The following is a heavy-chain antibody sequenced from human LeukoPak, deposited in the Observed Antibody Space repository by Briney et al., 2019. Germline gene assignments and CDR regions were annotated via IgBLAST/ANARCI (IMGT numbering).Heavy chain of an antibody. J-gene: IGHJ5*02. Sequence: SESLSLTCSVSGGSITSYHWSWIRQPPGKGLEWIGYISYSGSTNYNPSLKSRVTISLDTSKNQFSLKLSPVTAADTAVYYCASGGYCGSTSCYPNWFDPWAREPWSPSPQ. V-gene: IGHV4-59*01. D-gene: IGHD2-2*01. CDR1: GGSITSYH. CDR2: ISYSGST. CDR3: ASGGYCGSTSCYPNWFDP.